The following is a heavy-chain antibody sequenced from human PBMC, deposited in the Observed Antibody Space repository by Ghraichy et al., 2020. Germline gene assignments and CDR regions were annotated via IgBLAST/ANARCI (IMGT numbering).Heavy chain of an antibody. D-gene: IGHD2-2*02. V-gene: IGHV4-59*01. CDR2: IYYSGST. CDR1: GGSISSYY. Sequence: SETLSLTCTVSGGSISSYYWSWIRQPPGKGLEWIGYIYYSGSTNYNPSLKSRVTISVDTSKNQFSLKLSSVTAADTAVYYCARAPGYCSSTSCYIYYYGMDVWGQGTTVTVSS. CDR3: ARAPGYCSSTSCYIYYYGMDV. J-gene: IGHJ6*02.